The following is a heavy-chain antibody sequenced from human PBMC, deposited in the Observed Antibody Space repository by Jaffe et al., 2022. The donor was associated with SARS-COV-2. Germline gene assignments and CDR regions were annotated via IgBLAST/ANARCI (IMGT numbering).Heavy chain of an antibody. J-gene: IGHJ5*02. CDR2: FSYRGNT. CDR1: GASISSSSYY. CDR3: ARRGRDNWFDP. V-gene: IGHV4-39*01. D-gene: IGHD3-16*01. Sequence: QLQLQESGPGLVKPSETLSLTCTVSGASISSSSYYWGWIRQPPGKGLEWIGSFSYRGNTYYNPSLKSRVTFSADTSKNQFSLKLTSVTAADTAVYYCARRGRDNWFDPWGRGTLVTVSS.